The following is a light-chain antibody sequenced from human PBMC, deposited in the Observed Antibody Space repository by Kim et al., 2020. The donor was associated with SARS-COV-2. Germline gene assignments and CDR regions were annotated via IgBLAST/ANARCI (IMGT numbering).Light chain of an antibody. J-gene: IGKJ1*01. CDR2: AAS. Sequence: DIQMTQSPSSLSASVGDRVTITCRTSQPASHTITNYLNWYQQKPGKAPKLLIYAASTLESGVSSRFSGGGSGTNFTLTISSLQPEDSATYYCQQSYSSPRTFGQGTKVDIK. CDR1: QPASHTITNY. CDR3: QQSYSSPRT. V-gene: IGKV1-39*01.